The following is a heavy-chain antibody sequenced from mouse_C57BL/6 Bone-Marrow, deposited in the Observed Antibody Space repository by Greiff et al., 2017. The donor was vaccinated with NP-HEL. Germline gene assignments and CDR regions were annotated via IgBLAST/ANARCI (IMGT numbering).Heavy chain of an antibody. CDR1: GYTFTSYG. J-gene: IGHJ2*01. CDR2: IYPRSGNT. Sequence: VQLQQSGAELARPGASVKLSCKASGYTFTSYGISWVKQRTGQGLEWIGEIYPRSGNTYYNEKFKGKATLTADKSSSTAYMELRSLTSEDSAVYFCARASYGSKGDGYWGQGTTLTVSS. CDR3: ARASYGSKGDGY. V-gene: IGHV1-81*01. D-gene: IGHD1-1*01.